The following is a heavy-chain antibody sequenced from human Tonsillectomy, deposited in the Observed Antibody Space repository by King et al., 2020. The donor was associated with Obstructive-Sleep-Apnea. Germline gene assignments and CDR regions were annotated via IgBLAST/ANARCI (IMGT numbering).Heavy chain of an antibody. CDR1: GYIFTSYG. D-gene: IGHD2-2*01. J-gene: IGHJ6*02. V-gene: IGHV1-18*04. CDR2: ISPYNDNT. Sequence: QLVQSGAEVKKPGASVKVSCKASGYIFTSYGISWVRQAPGQGLEWMGWISPYNDNTNYAQKAQGRVTVTTDTSTSTAYMELRNLRSDDTAVYYCARERVCSSTSCYGDDDYYGMDVWGQGTTVTVSS. CDR3: ARERVCSSTSCYGDDDYYGMDV.